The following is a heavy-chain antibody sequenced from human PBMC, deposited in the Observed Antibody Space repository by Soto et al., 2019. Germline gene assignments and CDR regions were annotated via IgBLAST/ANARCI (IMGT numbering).Heavy chain of an antibody. D-gene: IGHD4-17*01. V-gene: IGHV1-46*01. CDR3: AALDTVTIEGYYYYGMDV. Sequence: ASVKVSCKTSGYTFTNYYMHWVRQAPGQGLEWMGIIKCSGGGTTYAQRFLGRVTMTSDTSTSTVYMEVSSLRSEDTAVYYCAALDTVTIEGYYYYGMDVWGQGTTVTVSS. CDR1: GYTFTNYY. CDR2: IKCSGGGT. J-gene: IGHJ6*02.